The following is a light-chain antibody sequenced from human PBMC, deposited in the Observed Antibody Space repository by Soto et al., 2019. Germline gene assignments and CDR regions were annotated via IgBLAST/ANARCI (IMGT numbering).Light chain of an antibody. CDR1: SSNIGSNT. J-gene: IGLJ1*01. Sequence: QSVLTQPPSASGTPGQSVTISCSGSSSNIGSNTVNWYQQLPGTAPKLLIYSHNQRPSGVPDRFSGSKSGTSASLAISGLQSEDEADYYCAAWDDSLNGYVFGTGTKLTVL. V-gene: IGLV1-44*01. CDR3: AAWDDSLNGYV. CDR2: SHN.